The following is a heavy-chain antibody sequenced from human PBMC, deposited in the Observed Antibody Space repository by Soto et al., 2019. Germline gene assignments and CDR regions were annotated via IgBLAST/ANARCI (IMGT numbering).Heavy chain of an antibody. CDR3: AVGIAAAGPDNWLDP. CDR2: IIPIFGTA. V-gene: IGHV1-69*13. J-gene: IGHJ5*02. D-gene: IGHD6-13*01. CDR1: GGTFSSYA. Sequence: GASVKVSCKASGGTFSSYAISWVRQAPGQGLEWMGGIIPIFGTANYAQKFQGRVTITADESTSTAYMELSSLRSEDTAVYYCAVGIAAAGPDNWLDPWGQGTLVTVSS.